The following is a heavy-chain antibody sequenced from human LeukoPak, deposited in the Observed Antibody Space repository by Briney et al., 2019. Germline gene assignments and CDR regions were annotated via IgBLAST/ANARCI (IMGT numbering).Heavy chain of an antibody. CDR2: IRSKTYTETT. CDR3: TRALRIAVAGTQYYFDF. CDR1: GFTFGDYA. Sequence: GGSLRLSCTASGFTFGDYAMSWVRQAPGKGLEWVAFIRSKTYTETTDYAATVKGRFTISRDDSKGIAYLQMNRLKTEDTAVYYCTRALRIAVAGTQYYFDFWGQGTLVTASS. J-gene: IGHJ4*02. V-gene: IGHV3-49*04. D-gene: IGHD6-19*01.